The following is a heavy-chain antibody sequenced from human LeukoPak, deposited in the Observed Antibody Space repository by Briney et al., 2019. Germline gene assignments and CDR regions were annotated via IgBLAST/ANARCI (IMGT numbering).Heavy chain of an antibody. D-gene: IGHD3-22*01. CDR2: IKSKTDGGTT. CDR3: TTYYYDSTSDLGY. V-gene: IGHV3-15*01. Sequence: GGSLRLSCAASGFTFSNAWMSWVRQAPGKGLEWVGHIKSKTDGGTTDYAAPVKGRFTISRDDSKNTQYLQMNGLKTEDTAIYYCTTYYYDSTSDLGYWGQGTLVTVSS. CDR1: GFTFSNAW. J-gene: IGHJ4*02.